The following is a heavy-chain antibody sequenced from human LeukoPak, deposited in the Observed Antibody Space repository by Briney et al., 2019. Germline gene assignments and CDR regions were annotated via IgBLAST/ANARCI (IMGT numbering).Heavy chain of an antibody. Sequence: SETLSLTCTVSGYSISSGYYWGWIRQPPGKGLEWIGSFYHSGSTYYNPSLKSRVTISVDKSKNQFSLKLTSVTAADTAVYYCARTSGKWYYYMDVWGKGTTVTVSS. J-gene: IGHJ6*03. CDR2: FYHSGST. D-gene: IGHD6-19*01. V-gene: IGHV4-38-2*02. CDR3: ARTSGKWYYYMDV. CDR1: GYSISSGYY.